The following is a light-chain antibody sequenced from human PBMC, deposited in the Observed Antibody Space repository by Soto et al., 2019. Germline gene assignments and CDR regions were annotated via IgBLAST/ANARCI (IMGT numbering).Light chain of an antibody. CDR3: QQRSNWPGT. Sequence: EIVLTQSPATLSLSPGERATLSCRASQSVNNFLAWYQQRPGQAPRLLMYEASNRATGVPARFSGSGSGTDFTLTISSLEPEDFAVYYCQQRSNWPGTFGGGTKVDIK. J-gene: IGKJ4*01. CDR2: EAS. CDR1: QSVNNF. V-gene: IGKV3-11*01.